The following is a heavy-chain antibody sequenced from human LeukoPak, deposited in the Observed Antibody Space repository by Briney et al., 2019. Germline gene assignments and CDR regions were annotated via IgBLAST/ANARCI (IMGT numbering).Heavy chain of an antibody. CDR3: ARTPGYSGYDSHYYYYYYMDV. CDR1: GGSFSGYY. CDR2: INHSGST. D-gene: IGHD5-12*01. J-gene: IGHJ6*03. V-gene: IGHV4-34*01. Sequence: SETLSLTCAVYGGSFSGYYWSWIRQPPGKGLEWIGEINHSGSTNYNPSLKSRVTISVDTSKNQFSLKLSSVTAADTAVYYCARTPGYSGYDSHYYYYYYMDVWGKGTTVTVSS.